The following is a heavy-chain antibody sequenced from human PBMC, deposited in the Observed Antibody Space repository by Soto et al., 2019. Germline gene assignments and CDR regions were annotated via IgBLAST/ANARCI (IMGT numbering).Heavy chain of an antibody. D-gene: IGHD1-26*01. CDR1: GYTYTSYA. CDR3: ARGLGLYYFDY. J-gene: IGHJ4*02. Sequence: ASVKVTSKASGYTYTSYAMHSVRQAPGQRLEWMGWINAGNGNTKYSQKFQGRVTITRDTSASTAYMELSSLRSEDTAVYYCARGLGLYYFDYWGQGTLVTVSS. V-gene: IGHV1-3*01. CDR2: INAGNGNT.